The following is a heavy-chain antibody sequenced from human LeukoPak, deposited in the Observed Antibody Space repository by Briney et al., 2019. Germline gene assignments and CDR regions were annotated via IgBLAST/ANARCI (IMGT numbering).Heavy chain of an antibody. J-gene: IGHJ5*02. CDR2: ISSSGSTI. CDR1: GFTFSSYG. D-gene: IGHD3-3*01. CDR3: ARDRSITIFGVVEYNWFDP. Sequence: PGGSLRLSCAASGFTFSSYGMNWVRQAPGKGLEWVSYISSSGSTIYYADSVKGRFTISRDNAKNSLYLQMNSLRAEDTAVYYCARDRSITIFGVVEYNWFDPWGQGTLVTVSS. V-gene: IGHV3-48*03.